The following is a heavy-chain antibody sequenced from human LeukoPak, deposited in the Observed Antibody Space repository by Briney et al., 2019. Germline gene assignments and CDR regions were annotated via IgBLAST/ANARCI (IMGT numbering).Heavy chain of an antibody. CDR3: GRHRSGSGTYFIDY. CDR2: ISSSGGKI. V-gene: IGHV3-48*03. J-gene: IGHJ4*02. CDR1: GFTFSSYE. D-gene: IGHD3-10*01. Sequence: GGSLRLSCAASGFTFSSYEMNWVRQAPGKGLEGVSYISSSGGKIYYADSVKGRFTISRDNERNSLYLQMTSLRAEDTAVYYCGRHRSGSGTYFIDYWGQGTLVSVSS.